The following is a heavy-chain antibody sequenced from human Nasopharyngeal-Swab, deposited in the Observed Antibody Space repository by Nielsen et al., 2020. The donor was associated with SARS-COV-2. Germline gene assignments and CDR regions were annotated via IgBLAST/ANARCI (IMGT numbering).Heavy chain of an antibody. Sequence: SLKISCAASGFTFDNSAMHWVRQAPGKGLEWVSGITSNSGSIGYADSVKGRFTISRDNAKNPLYLQMNSLRAEDTALYYCAKETDLGSSFDYWGQGTLVTVSS. CDR3: AKETDLGSSFDY. CDR1: GFTFDNSA. J-gene: IGHJ4*02. D-gene: IGHD6-19*01. CDR2: ITSNSGSI. V-gene: IGHV3-9*01.